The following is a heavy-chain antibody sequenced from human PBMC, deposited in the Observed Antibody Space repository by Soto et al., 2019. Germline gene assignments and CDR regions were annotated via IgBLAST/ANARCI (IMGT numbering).Heavy chain of an antibody. CDR1: GFTFSDDY. Sequence: PGGSLRLSCAASGFTFSDDYMSWIRQAPGKGLEWLSYISSSGSTIYYADSVKGRFTISRDNAKNSLYLQMNSLRAEDTAVYYCARALRFWSGYTDYWGQGTLVTVSS. CDR2: ISSSGSTI. CDR3: ARALRFWSGYTDY. V-gene: IGHV3-11*01. J-gene: IGHJ4*02. D-gene: IGHD3-3*01.